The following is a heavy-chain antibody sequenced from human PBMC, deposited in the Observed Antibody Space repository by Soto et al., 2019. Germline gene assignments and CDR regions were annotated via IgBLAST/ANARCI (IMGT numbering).Heavy chain of an antibody. D-gene: IGHD3-3*01. CDR3: ARLSPDTILVDY. J-gene: IGHJ4*02. CDR2: IYYSGST. CDR1: GGSISSYY. V-gene: IGHV4-59*08. Sequence: SSETLSLTCTVSGGSISSYYWSWIRQPPGKGLEWIGYIYYSGSTNYNPSLKSRVTISVDTSKNQFSLKLSSVTAADTAVYYCARLSPDTILVDYWGQGTLVTVSS.